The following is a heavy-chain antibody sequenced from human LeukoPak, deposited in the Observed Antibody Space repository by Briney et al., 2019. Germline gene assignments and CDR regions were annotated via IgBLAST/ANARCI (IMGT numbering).Heavy chain of an antibody. J-gene: IGHJ4*02. CDR2: IKQDGSEK. V-gene: IGHV3-7*01. CDR1: GFTFSSYW. D-gene: IGHD3-3*01. CDR3: ARDSSGYYASYYFDY. Sequence: PGGSLRLSCAASGFTFSSYWMSWVRQAPGKGLEWVANIKQDGSEKYYVDSVKGRFTISRDNAKNSLYLQMNSLRAEDTAVYYCARDSSGYYASYYFDYWGQGTLVTVSS.